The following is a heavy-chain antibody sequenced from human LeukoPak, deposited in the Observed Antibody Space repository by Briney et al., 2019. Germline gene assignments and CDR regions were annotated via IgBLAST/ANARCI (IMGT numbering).Heavy chain of an antibody. CDR1: GYSISSGYY. D-gene: IGHD6-13*01. CDR3: ARTDSSSWYEGGWFDP. J-gene: IGHJ5*02. Sequence: SETLSLTCTVSGYSISSGYYWGWIRQPPGKGLEWIGSIYHSGSTYYNPSLKSRVTISVDTSKNQFSLKLSSVTAADTAVYYCARTDSSSWYEGGWFDPWGQGTLVTVSS. V-gene: IGHV4-38-2*02. CDR2: IYHSGST.